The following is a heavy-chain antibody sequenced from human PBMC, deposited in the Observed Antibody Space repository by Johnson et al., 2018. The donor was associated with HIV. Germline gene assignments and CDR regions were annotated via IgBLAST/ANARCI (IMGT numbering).Heavy chain of an antibody. J-gene: IGHJ3*02. Sequence: QVQLVESGGGVVQPGRSLRLSCAASGFTFSSYAMHWVRHAPGKGLEWVALISYDGTNKYHADSVKGRFTISSDNSKNTVYLQMNSLRAEDTAVYYCANVYYDILTGYYYDAFDIWGQGTMVTVSS. V-gene: IGHV3-30-3*01. CDR3: ANVYYDILTGYYYDAFDI. D-gene: IGHD3-9*01. CDR2: ISYDGTNK. CDR1: GFTFSSYA.